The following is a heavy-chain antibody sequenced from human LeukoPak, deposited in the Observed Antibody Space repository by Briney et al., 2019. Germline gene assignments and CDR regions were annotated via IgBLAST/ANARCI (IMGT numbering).Heavy chain of an antibody. CDR1: GYTFTSYD. D-gene: IGHD6-13*01. CDR3: ATRAWRAAAGIPYY. V-gene: IGHV1-8*01. CDR2: MNPNSGNT. Sequence: ASVTVSCKASGYTFTSYDINWVRQATGQGLEWMGWMNPNSGNTGYAQKFQGRVTMTRNTSISTAYMELSSLRSEDTAVYYCATRAWRAAAGIPYYWGQGTLVTVSS. J-gene: IGHJ4*02.